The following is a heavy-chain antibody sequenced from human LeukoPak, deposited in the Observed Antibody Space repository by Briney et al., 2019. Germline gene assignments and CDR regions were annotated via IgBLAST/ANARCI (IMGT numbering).Heavy chain of an antibody. J-gene: IGHJ6*03. V-gene: IGHV1-69*13. CDR3: ARGVSVPRIQLEPLFYYYYYMDV. CDR1: GGTFSSYA. CDR2: IIPIFGTA. Sequence: ASVKVSCKASGGTFSSYAISWVRQAPGQGLEWMGGIIPIFGTANYAQKFQGRVTITADESTSTAYMELSSLRSEDTAVYYCARGVSVPRIQLEPLFYYYYYMDVWGKGTTVTVSS. D-gene: IGHD5-18*01.